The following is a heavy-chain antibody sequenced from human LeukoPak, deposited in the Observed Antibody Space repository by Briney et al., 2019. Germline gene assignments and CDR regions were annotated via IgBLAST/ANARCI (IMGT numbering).Heavy chain of an antibody. Sequence: GSLRLSCAASGFTFSSYSMNWVRQAPGKGLEWVSSISSSSSYIYYADSVKGRFTISRDNAKNSLYLQMNSLRAEDTAVYYCARDDYGDYDWFDPWGQGTLVTVSS. CDR1: GFTFSSYS. J-gene: IGHJ5*02. CDR2: ISSSSSYI. V-gene: IGHV3-21*01. D-gene: IGHD4-17*01. CDR3: ARDDYGDYDWFDP.